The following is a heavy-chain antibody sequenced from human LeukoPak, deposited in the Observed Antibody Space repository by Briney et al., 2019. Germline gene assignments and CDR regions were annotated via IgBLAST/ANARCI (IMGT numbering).Heavy chain of an antibody. CDR2: MNPNSGNT. CDR1: GYTFTSYD. Sequence: ASVKVSCKASGYTFTSYDSNWVRQATGQRLEWMGWMNPNSGNTGYAQKFQGRVTMTRNTSISTAYMELSSLRSEDTAVYYCARGRGIVVVPAARWFDPWGQGTLVTVSS. CDR3: ARGRGIVVVPAARWFDP. J-gene: IGHJ5*02. D-gene: IGHD2-2*01. V-gene: IGHV1-8*01.